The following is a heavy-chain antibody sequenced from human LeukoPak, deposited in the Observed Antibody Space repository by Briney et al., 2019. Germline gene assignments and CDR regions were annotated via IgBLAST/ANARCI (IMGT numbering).Heavy chain of an antibody. CDR2: IIPILGIA. Sequence: SVKVSCKASGGTFSSYAISWVRQAPGQGLEWMGRIIPILGIANYAQKFQGRVTITADKSTSTAYMELSSLRSEDTAVYYCASGGGGYYDSSGYSPLVYWGQGTLVTVSS. CDR1: GGTFSSYA. J-gene: IGHJ4*02. V-gene: IGHV1-69*04. D-gene: IGHD3-22*01. CDR3: ASGGGGYYDSSGYSPLVY.